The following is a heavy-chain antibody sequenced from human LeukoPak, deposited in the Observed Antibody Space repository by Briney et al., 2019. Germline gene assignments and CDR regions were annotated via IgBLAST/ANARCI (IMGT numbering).Heavy chain of an antibody. CDR2: ITSTSSTI. D-gene: IGHD1-14*01. Sequence: QPGGSLRLSCAASGFTFSSYSINWVRQAPGKGLEWVSYITSTSSTIYYADSVRGRFTISRDNAKNSLYLQMNSLRDEDTAVYYCVRDSGRVRGFDPWGQGALVTVSS. CDR1: GFTFSSYS. CDR3: VRDSGRVRGFDP. V-gene: IGHV3-48*02. J-gene: IGHJ5*02.